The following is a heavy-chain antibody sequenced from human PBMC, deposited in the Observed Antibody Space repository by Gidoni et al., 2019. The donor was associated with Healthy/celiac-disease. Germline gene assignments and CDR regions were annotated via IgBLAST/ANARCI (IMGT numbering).Heavy chain of an antibody. CDR2: IYYSGST. D-gene: IGHD2-21*02. V-gene: IGHV4-39*01. CDR3: ARGTYCGGDCSNFDY. CDR1: GGSISSSSYY. Sequence: QLHLQASGPGLVTPSETLSLTCTVSGGSISSSSYYWGWIRQPPGKGLEWIGSIYYSGSTYYNPSLKSRVTISVDTSKNQFSLKLSSVTAADTAVYYCARGTYCGGDCSNFDYWGQGTLVTVSS. J-gene: IGHJ4*02.